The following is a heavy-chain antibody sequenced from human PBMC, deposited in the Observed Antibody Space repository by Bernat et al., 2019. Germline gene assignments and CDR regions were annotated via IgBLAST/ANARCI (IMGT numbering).Heavy chain of an antibody. CDR3: ATPRYYDFWSGYLKPHDAFDI. CDR2: IYYSGST. CDR1: GGSISSSSYY. J-gene: IGHJ3*02. V-gene: IGHV4-39*01. D-gene: IGHD3-3*01. Sequence: QLQLQESGPGLVKPSETLSLTCTVSGGSISSSSYYWGWIRQPPGKGLEWIGSIYYSGSTYYNPSLKSRVTISVATSQTQFSLQLSSVTAADTAVYYCATPRYYDFWSGYLKPHDAFDIWGQGTMVTVSS.